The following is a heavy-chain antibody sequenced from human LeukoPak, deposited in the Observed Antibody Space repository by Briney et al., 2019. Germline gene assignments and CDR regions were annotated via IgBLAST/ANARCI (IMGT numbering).Heavy chain of an antibody. V-gene: IGHV3-23*01. CDR2: IHGSGGST. J-gene: IGHJ4*02. CDR1: RFTLSSYA. CDR3: AKDRSLGFGELPN. Sequence: GGPLTLSCAHSRFTLSSYAMSWVRQAPPRGLEWVSGIHGSGGSTYYADSVKGRFTISKDHSKNTVYLEMNSLRAEDTALYYWAKDRSLGFGELPNWGQGTLVTVSS. D-gene: IGHD3-10*01.